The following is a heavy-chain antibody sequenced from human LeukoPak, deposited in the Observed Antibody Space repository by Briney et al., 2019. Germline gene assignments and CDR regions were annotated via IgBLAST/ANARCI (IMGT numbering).Heavy chain of an antibody. CDR3: AKDLRYVYMDV. CDR2: IYSGGST. Sequence: GGSLRLSCAASGFTVGSNYMSWVRQAPGKGLEWVSVIYSGGSTYYADSVKGRFTISRDNSKSTLYLQMNSLRAEDTAVYYCAKDLRYVYMDVWGKGTTVTISS. J-gene: IGHJ6*03. V-gene: IGHV3-66*01. CDR1: GFTVGSNY. D-gene: IGHD3-9*01.